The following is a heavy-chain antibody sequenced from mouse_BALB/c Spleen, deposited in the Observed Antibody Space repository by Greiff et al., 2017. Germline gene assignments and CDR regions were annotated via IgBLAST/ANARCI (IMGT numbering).Heavy chain of an antibody. CDR3: ARMAYDYVFDY. Sequence: QVQLQQPGAELVKPGAPVKLSCKASGYTFTSYWMNWVKQRPGRGLEWIGRIDPSDSETHYNQKFKDKATLTVDKSSSTAYIQLSSLTSEDSAVYYCARMAYDYVFDYWGQGTTRTVSS. CDR1: GYTFTSYW. CDR2: IDPSDSET. V-gene: IGHV1-69*02. J-gene: IGHJ2*01. D-gene: IGHD2-4*01.